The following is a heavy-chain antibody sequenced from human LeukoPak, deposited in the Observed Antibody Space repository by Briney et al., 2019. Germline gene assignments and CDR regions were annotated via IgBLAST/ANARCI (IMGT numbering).Heavy chain of an antibody. CDR3: ARSGYYSYYFEF. CDR1: GFTFSSDW. CDR2: ISYDGSNK. J-gene: IGHJ4*02. D-gene: IGHD3-22*01. Sequence: GGSLRLSCAASGFTFSSDWMHWVRQAPGKGLEWVAVISYDGSNKYYADSVKGRFTISRDNTQNSLHLQMNSLRVEDTATYYCARSGYYSYYFEFWGQGTLVTVSS. V-gene: IGHV3-30-3*01.